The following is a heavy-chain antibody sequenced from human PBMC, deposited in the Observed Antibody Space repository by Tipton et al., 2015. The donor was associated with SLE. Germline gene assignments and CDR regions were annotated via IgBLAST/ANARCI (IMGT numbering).Heavy chain of an antibody. CDR2: ITPFNGNA. CDR1: GYSFTYRF. Sequence: QVQLVQSGAEVKKTGSSVKVSCKASGYSFTYRFLHWVRQAPGQALEWMGWITPFNGNANYAQKFQDRVTFTRDRSMGTAYMELSSLRSEDTAMYYCASSRAVVTKEHDAFDIWGQGTMVAVSS. D-gene: IGHD4-23*01. CDR3: ASSRAVVTKEHDAFDI. V-gene: IGHV1-45*02. J-gene: IGHJ3*02.